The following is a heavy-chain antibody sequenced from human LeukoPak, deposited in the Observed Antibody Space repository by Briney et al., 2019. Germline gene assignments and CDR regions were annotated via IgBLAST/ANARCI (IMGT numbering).Heavy chain of an antibody. V-gene: IGHV3-30*03. Sequence: AGGPLRLSCAASGFTFSSYGMHWVRQAPGKGLEWVAVISYDGSNKYYADSVKGRFTISRDNSKNTLYLQMNSLRSEDTAVYYCARGPRWQGYYYGMDVWGQGTTVTVSS. CDR3: ARGPRWQGYYYGMDV. CDR1: GFTFSSYG. CDR2: ISYDGSNK. D-gene: IGHD4-23*01. J-gene: IGHJ6*02.